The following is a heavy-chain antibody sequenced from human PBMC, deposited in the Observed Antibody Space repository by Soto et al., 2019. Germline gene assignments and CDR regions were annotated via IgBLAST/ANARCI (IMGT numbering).Heavy chain of an antibody. D-gene: IGHD3-22*01. J-gene: IGHJ4*02. CDR1: GGSISSGDYY. V-gene: IGHV4-30-4*01. CDR2: IYYSGST. Sequence: QVQLQESGPGLVKPSQTLSLTCTVSGGSISSGDYYWSWIRQPPGKGLEWIGYIYYSGSTYYNPSLKGRVTISVDTAKNQFSLKLSSVTAADTAVYYCARVDSSGYQPFAYWGQGTLVTVSS. CDR3: ARVDSSGYQPFAY.